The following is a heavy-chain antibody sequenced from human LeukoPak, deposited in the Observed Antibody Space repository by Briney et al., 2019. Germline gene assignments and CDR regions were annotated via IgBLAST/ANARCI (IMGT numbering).Heavy chain of an antibody. Sequence: ASVKVSCKASGYTFTSYYVHWVRQAPGQGLAWMGMIAPIGGTTTYAQNFQGRVSMTRDTSTSTVYMELSSLRSEDTAVYYCASSFYDLLVYFDYWGQGTLVTVSS. V-gene: IGHV1-46*01. CDR3: ASSFYDLLVYFDY. CDR2: IAPIGGTT. CDR1: GYTFTSYY. D-gene: IGHD5/OR15-5a*01. J-gene: IGHJ4*02.